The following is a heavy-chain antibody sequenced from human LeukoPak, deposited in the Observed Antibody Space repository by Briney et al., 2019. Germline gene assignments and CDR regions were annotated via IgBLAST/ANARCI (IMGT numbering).Heavy chain of an antibody. V-gene: IGHV1-46*03. Sequence: EASVKVSCKTSGYTFPSYYIHWVRQAPGQGLEWMARINPSAGNTNYAPKFQGRVTLTRDTSTATVYMELSSLNSKDTAVYYCARDTGWDFISSVDYWGQGTLVTVSS. J-gene: IGHJ4*02. CDR3: ARDTGWDFISSVDY. D-gene: IGHD3-22*01. CDR2: INPSAGNT. CDR1: GYTFPSYY.